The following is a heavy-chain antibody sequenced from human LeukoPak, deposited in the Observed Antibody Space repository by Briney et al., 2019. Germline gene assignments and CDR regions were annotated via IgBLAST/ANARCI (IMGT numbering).Heavy chain of an antibody. CDR1: GFTFSSYA. Sequence: GGSLRLSCAASGFTFSSYAMSWVRQAPGKGLEWVSSISGSGSNTYHADSVKGRFTISRDNSKNTLYLQMNSLRAEDTAVYYCAKDVNVGSTRPFDYWGQGTLVTVSS. J-gene: IGHJ4*02. CDR2: ISGSGSNT. D-gene: IGHD3-10*01. V-gene: IGHV3-23*01. CDR3: AKDVNVGSTRPFDY.